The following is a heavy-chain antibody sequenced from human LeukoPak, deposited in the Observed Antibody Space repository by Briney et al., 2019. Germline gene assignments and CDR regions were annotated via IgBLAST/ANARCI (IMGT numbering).Heavy chain of an antibody. V-gene: IGHV3-30*04. D-gene: IGHD3-16*01. CDR1: GFSFNTYA. Sequence: PGGSLRLSCAASGFSFNTYAMHWVRQAPGKGLEWVTVMSFDGSSIRYADSVEGRFTISRDYSKNMLFLQMNSLRVEDTALYYCARDAFGSIDYWGQGTLVTVSS. CDR3: ARDAFGSIDY. J-gene: IGHJ4*02. CDR2: MSFDGSSI.